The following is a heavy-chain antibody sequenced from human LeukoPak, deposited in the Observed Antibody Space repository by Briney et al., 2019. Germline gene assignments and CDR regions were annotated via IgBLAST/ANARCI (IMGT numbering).Heavy chain of an antibody. CDR3: ARAMAMVRGVIGPYYFDY. CDR2: MNPNSGNT. Sequence: ASVKVSCKASGYTFTSYDINWVRQATGQGLEWMGWMNPNSGNTGYARKFQGRVTMTRNASISTAYMELSSLRSEDTAVYYCARAMAMVRGVIGPYYFDYWGQGTLVTVSS. J-gene: IGHJ4*02. CDR1: GYTFTSYD. V-gene: IGHV1-8*01. D-gene: IGHD3-10*01.